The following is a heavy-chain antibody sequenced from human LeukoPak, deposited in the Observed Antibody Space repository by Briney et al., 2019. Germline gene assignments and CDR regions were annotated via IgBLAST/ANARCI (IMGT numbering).Heavy chain of an antibody. CDR1: GGSFSDSY. Sequence: SETLSLTCAAHGGSFSDSYWNWIRQPPGKGLEWTGEVTHDGRINYNPSLRGRVTISVDTSMNQFSLRLTSVTTADTAVYYCATIYGDFSDFDSWAQGILVTVSS. CDR3: ATIYGDFSDFDS. D-gene: IGHD4-17*01. V-gene: IGHV4-34*01. CDR2: VTHDGRI. J-gene: IGHJ4*02.